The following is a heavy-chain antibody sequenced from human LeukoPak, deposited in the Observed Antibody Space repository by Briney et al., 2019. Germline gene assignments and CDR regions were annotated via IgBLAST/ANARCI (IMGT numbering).Heavy chain of an antibody. D-gene: IGHD6-13*01. Sequence: GGSLRVSCAASGFTVSSNYMSWVRQAPGKGLEWVSVIYSGGSTSYADSVKGRFTISRDNSKNTLYLQMNSLRAEDTAVYYCARGDSSSWKNYYYYYGMDVWGQGTTVTVSS. J-gene: IGHJ6*02. V-gene: IGHV3-66*02. CDR1: GFTVSSNY. CDR2: IYSGGST. CDR3: ARGDSSSWKNYYYYYGMDV.